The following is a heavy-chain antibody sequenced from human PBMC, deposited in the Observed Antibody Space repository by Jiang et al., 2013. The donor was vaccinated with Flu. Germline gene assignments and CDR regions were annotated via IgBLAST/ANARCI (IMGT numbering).Heavy chain of an antibody. CDR1: GFTFSTYE. CDR3: ARGISSGWDYYYYAMDL. CDR2: ISSGGGTI. D-gene: IGHD6-25*01. V-gene: IGHV3-48*03. J-gene: IGHJ6*04. Sequence: VQLVESGGGLVQPGGSLRLSCVASGFTFSTYEMNWVRQAPGKGLEWVSYISSGGGTIFYADSVKGRLTVSRDNAQNSVFLQMSSLRVEDTAVYYCARGISSGWDYYYYAMDLWGKGPRSPSP.